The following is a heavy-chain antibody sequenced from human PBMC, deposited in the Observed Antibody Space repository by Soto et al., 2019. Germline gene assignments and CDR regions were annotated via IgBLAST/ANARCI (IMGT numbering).Heavy chain of an antibody. D-gene: IGHD4-17*01. CDR3: ARSRSGTVTKKRYYFDY. V-gene: IGHV4-34*01. J-gene: IGHJ4*02. CDR2: INHSGST. CDR1: GGSFSGYY. Sequence: TSETLSLTCAVYGGSFSGYYWSWIRQPPGKGLEWIGEINHSGSTNYNPSLKSRVTISVDTSKNQFSLKLSSVTAADTAVYYCARSRSGTVTKKRYYFDYWGQGTLVTVSS.